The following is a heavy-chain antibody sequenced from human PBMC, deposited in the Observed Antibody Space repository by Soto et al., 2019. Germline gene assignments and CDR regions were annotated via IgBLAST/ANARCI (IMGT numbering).Heavy chain of an antibody. Sequence: GGSLRLSCAASGFTFSSYSMNWVRQAPGKGLEWVSSISSSSSYIYYADSVKGRFTISRDNAKNSLYLQMNSLRAEDTAVYYCARDDVVVVPAAANFDYCGQGTLVTVYS. CDR2: ISSSSSYI. CDR1: GFTFSSYS. CDR3: ARDDVVVVPAAANFDY. J-gene: IGHJ4*02. V-gene: IGHV3-21*01. D-gene: IGHD2-2*01.